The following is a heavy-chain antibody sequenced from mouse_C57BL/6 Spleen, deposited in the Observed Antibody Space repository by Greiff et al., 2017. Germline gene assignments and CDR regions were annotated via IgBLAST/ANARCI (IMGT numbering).Heavy chain of an antibody. J-gene: IGHJ2*01. D-gene: IGHD6-1*01. CDR1: GYTFTSYW. CDR3: AASLYYFDY. V-gene: IGHV1-64*01. CDR2: IHPNSGST. Sequence: VQLQQPGAELVKPGASVKLSCEASGYTFTSYWMHWVKQRPGQGLEWIGMIHPNSGSTNYNEKFKSKAPLTVDKSSSTAYMQLSSLTSEDSAVYYCAASLYYFDYWGQGTTLTVSS.